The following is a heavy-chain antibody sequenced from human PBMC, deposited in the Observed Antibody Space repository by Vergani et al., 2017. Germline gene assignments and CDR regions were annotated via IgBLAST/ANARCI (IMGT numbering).Heavy chain of an antibody. D-gene: IGHD2-15*01. CDR2: INPNSGGT. CDR1: GYTFTGYY. V-gene: IGHV1-2*02. Sequence: QVQLVQSGAEVKKPGASVKVSCKASGYTFTGYYMHWVRQAPGQGLEWMGWINPNSGGTNYAQNFQGRVTMTRDTSISTAYMELSRLRSDDTAVYYCARDNLGYCSGGRCYAVEYFQHWGQGTLVTVSS. CDR3: ARDNLGYCSGGRCYAVEYFQH. J-gene: IGHJ1*01.